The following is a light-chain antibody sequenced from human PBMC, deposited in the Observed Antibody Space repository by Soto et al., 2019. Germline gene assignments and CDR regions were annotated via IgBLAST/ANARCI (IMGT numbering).Light chain of an antibody. CDR3: CSYTSSITYV. CDR1: SSDIGGYNY. Sequence: QSVLTQPASMSGSPGQSITISCTGTSSDIGGYNYVSWYQQRPDEAPKLVIYDVNSRPSGVSDRFSGSKSGNTASLTISGLQTEDEADYYCCSYTSSITYVFGTGTKSPS. J-gene: IGLJ1*01. V-gene: IGLV2-14*01. CDR2: DVN.